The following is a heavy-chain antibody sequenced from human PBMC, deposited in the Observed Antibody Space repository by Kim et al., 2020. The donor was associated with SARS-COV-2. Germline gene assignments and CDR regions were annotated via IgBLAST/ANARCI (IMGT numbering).Heavy chain of an antibody. CDR3: ARDDYTLDY. CDR2: SGST. Sequence: SGSTNYNPSLKSRVTMSVDTSKNQFSLKLSSVTAADTAMYYCARDDYTLDYWGQGTLVTVSS. D-gene: IGHD4-4*01. V-gene: IGHV4-4*07. J-gene: IGHJ4*02.